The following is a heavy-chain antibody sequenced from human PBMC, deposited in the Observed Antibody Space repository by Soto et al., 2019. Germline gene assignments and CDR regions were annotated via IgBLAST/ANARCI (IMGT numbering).Heavy chain of an antibody. CDR3: AKVQNYYGSSGPLDY. D-gene: IGHD3-22*01. Sequence: GGSLRLSCAASGFTFSSYAMSWVRQAPGKGLEWVSAISGSGGSTYYADSVKGRFTTSRDNSKNTLYLQMNSLRAEDTAVYYCAKVQNYYGSSGPLDYWGQGTLVTVS. CDR1: GFTFSSYA. CDR2: ISGSGGST. V-gene: IGHV3-23*01. J-gene: IGHJ4*02.